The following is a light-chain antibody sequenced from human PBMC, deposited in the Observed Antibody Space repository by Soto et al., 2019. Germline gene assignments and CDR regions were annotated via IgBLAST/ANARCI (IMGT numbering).Light chain of an antibody. CDR1: QSVSSY. Sequence: EIVLTQSPATLSLSAGERATLSCRASQSVSSYLAWYQQKPGQAPRLLIYGASNRATGIPDRFSGSGSGTEFTLTISSLQSEDLAVYYCQQYNNWPRTFGQGTKVDIK. CDR2: GAS. V-gene: IGKV3D-15*01. CDR3: QQYNNWPRT. J-gene: IGKJ1*01.